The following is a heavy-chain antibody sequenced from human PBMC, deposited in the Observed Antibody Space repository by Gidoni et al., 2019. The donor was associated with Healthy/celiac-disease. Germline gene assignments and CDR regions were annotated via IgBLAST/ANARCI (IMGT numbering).Heavy chain of an antibody. V-gene: IGHV1-3*01. D-gene: IGHD4-17*01. Sequence: HVQLVQSGAEVNKPGASVNVSCKASGYTFTSYAIHLVRQGPGQRLEWMGWINAGNGNTKYSQKFQGRVTMTRETSASTAYMELSSLRSEDTAVYDCARDSYGGNPRGYWGQGTLVTVSS. CDR1: GYTFTSYA. J-gene: IGHJ4*02. CDR3: ARDSYGGNPRGY. CDR2: INAGNGNT.